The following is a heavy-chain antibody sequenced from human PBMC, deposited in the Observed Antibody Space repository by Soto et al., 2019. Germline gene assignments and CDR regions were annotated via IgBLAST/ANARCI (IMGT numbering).Heavy chain of an antibody. D-gene: IGHD3-16*01. J-gene: IGHJ5*02. CDR2: ISSSSSTI. V-gene: IGHV3-48*02. CDR3: ARYPGGYALNWFDP. CDR1: GFTFSSYS. Sequence: EVQLVESGGGLVQPGGSLRLSCAASGFTFSSYSMNWVRQAPGKGLEWVSYISSSSSTIYYADSVKGRFTISTDNAKNSLSLQMNSLRDEDTAVYYCARYPGGYALNWFDPWGQGTLVTVSS.